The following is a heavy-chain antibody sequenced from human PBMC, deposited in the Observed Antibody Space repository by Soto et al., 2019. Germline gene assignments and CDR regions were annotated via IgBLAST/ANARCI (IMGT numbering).Heavy chain of an antibody. Sequence: GXLRLSCASSGFXVSSNYLIWVRQAPGKGLEWVSGIYSGGSTYYADYVKGRFTISRDNSKNTLYLQMNSLRAEDTAVYYYAREGDVADAFDIWGQGTMVTVSS. CDR3: AREGDVADAFDI. J-gene: IGHJ3*02. D-gene: IGHD2-21*02. CDR1: GFXVSSNY. CDR2: IYSGGST. V-gene: IGHV3-53*01.